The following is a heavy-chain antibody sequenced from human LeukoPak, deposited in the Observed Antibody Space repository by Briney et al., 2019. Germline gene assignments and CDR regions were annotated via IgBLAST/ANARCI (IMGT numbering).Heavy chain of an antibody. V-gene: IGHV4-30-4*08. Sequence: PSQTLSLYCTVSGGSISSGDYYWSWIRQPPGKGLEWIGYIYYSGSTYYNPPLKSRLTISVDTSKNQFSLKLSSVTAADTAVYYCARGTFVNRYVVVTSGGRRFDPWGQGTLVTVSS. CDR3: ARGTFVNRYVVVTSGGRRFDP. D-gene: IGHD2-21*02. CDR2: IYYSGST. J-gene: IGHJ5*02. CDR1: GGSISSGDYY.